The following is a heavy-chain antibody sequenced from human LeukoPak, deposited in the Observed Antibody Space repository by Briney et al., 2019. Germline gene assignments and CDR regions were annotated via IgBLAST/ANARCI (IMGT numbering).Heavy chain of an antibody. Sequence: WASVKLSCKASGYTFTSYGISWVRQAPGQGLEWMGWISAYNGNTTYAQKLQGRVTMTTDTSTSTAYMELRSMRSDDTDVYYCARASGYCSSTSCYPEGSCRDPWGQGTLVTVSS. CDR2: ISAYNGNT. J-gene: IGHJ5*02. CDR1: GYTFTSYG. D-gene: IGHD2-2*03. CDR3: ARASGYCSSTSCYPEGSCRDP. V-gene: IGHV1-18*01.